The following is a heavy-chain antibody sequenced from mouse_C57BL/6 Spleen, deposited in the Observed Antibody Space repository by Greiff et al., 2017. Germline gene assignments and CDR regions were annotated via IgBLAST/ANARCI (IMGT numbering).Heavy chain of an antibody. Sequence: QVQLQQSGAELVRPGTSVTVSCKASGYAFTNYLIEWVKQRPGQGLEWIGVINPGSGGTNYNEKFKGKATLTADKSSSTAYMQLSSLPSEDSAVYFCARRDYGSSYAMDYWGQGTSVTVPS. CDR3: ARRDYGSSYAMDY. V-gene: IGHV1-54*01. CDR1: GYAFTNYL. D-gene: IGHD1-1*01. CDR2: INPGSGGT. J-gene: IGHJ4*01.